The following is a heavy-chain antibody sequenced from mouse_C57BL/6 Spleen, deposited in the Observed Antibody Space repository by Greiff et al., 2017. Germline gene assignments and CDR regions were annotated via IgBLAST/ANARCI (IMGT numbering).Heavy chain of an antibody. J-gene: IGHJ1*03. CDR3: GLITTAVDFDV. CDR1: GYAFSSYW. V-gene: IGHV1-80*01. D-gene: IGHD1-1*01. CDR2: IYPGDGDT. Sequence: VQLQQSGAELVKPGASVKISCKASGYAFSSYWMNWVKQRPGTGLEWIGQIYPGDGDTNYNGKFKGKATLTADKSSSTAYMQLSSLTSEDSAVYFCGLITTAVDFDVWGTGTTVTVSS.